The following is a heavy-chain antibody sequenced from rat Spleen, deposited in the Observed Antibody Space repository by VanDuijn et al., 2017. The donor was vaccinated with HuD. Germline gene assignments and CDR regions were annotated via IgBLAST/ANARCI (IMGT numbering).Heavy chain of an antibody. CDR1: GFTFSDYY. CDR2: ISSDGRRN. D-gene: IGHD1-6*01. CDR3: ARGGMLRPFFFDH. J-gene: IGHJ2*01. V-gene: IGHV5-29*01. Sequence: EVQLVESDGGLVQPGRSLKLSCAASGFTFSDYYMAWVRQAPTKGLEWVATISSDGRRNYYRDSMKGRFTISRDNAKSTLYLQMDSLRSEDTATYYCARGGMLRPFFFDHWGQGVMVTVSS.